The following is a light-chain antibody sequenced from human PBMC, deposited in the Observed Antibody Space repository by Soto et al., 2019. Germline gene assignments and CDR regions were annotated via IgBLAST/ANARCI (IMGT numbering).Light chain of an antibody. CDR2: DAT. J-gene: IGKJ4*01. V-gene: IGKV3-11*01. Sequence: EIVLTQSPVTLSLYPGERATLSCRASQSVSSYLAWYQQKPGQAPRLLLYDATKRAIGIPARFSGSGSGTDFTLTVSSLEPEDFAVYYCHQRSAWPLTFGGGTKVEIK. CDR3: HQRSAWPLT. CDR1: QSVSSY.